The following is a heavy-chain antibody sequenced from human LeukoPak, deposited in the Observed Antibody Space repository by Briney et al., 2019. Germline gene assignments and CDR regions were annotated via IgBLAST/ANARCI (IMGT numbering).Heavy chain of an antibody. Sequence: ASVKVSCKASGYTFTSYYMHWVRQATGQGLEWMGIINPNGGSTSYAQKFQGRVTMTRDTSTSTVYMDLSSLRSEDTAVYYCARRGSQLNFDYWGQGTLVIVSS. CDR2: INPNGGST. V-gene: IGHV1-46*01. CDR1: GYTFTSYY. D-gene: IGHD5-18*01. CDR3: ARRGSQLNFDY. J-gene: IGHJ4*02.